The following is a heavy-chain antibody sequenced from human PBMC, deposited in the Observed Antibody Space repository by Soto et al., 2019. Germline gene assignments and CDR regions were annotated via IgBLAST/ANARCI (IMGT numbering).Heavy chain of an antibody. D-gene: IGHD4-4*01. J-gene: IGHJ4*02. CDR1: GFTFSSYA. Sequence: GGSLRLSCAASGFTFSSYAMTWVRQAPGKGLEWVSGISGSGGSTYYADSVKGRFTISRDNFKNTLYLQMNSLRAEDTAVYYCAKGGTKVTPPTFGFDYWGQGTLVTVSS. CDR3: AKGGTKVTPPTFGFDY. V-gene: IGHV3-23*01. CDR2: ISGSGGST.